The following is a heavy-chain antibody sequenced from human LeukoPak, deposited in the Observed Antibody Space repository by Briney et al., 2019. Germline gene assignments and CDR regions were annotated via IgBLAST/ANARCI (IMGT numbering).Heavy chain of an antibody. CDR1: GGSVSSGSYY. V-gene: IGHV4-61*01. CDR2: IYYSGST. Sequence: SETLSLTCTVSGGSVSSGSYYWSWIRQPPGKGLEWIGYIYYSGSTNYNPSLKSRVTISVDTSKNQFSLKLSPVTAADTAVYYCARLYYDSSGQFDPWGQGTLVTVSS. D-gene: IGHD3-22*01. CDR3: ARLYYDSSGQFDP. J-gene: IGHJ5*02.